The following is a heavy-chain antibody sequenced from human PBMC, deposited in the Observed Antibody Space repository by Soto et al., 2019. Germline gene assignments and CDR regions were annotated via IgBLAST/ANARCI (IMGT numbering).Heavy chain of an antibody. V-gene: IGHV1-2*04. J-gene: IGHJ4*02. Sequence: GASVKVSCKASGGTFSSYAISWVRQAPGQGLEWMGWINPNSGGTNYAQKFQGWVTMTRDTSISTAYMELSRLRSDDTAVYYCARGESIAVAGTGIDYWGQGTLVTVSS. CDR1: GGTFSSYA. D-gene: IGHD6-19*01. CDR2: INPNSGGT. CDR3: ARGESIAVAGTGIDY.